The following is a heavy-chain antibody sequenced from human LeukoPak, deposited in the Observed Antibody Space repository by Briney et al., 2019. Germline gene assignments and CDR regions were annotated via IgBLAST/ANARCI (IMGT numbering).Heavy chain of an antibody. D-gene: IGHD3-10*01. Sequence: VASVKVSCKASGGTFSSYAISWVRQAPGQGLEWMGGIIPIFGTANYAQKFQGRVTITADESTSTAYMELSSLRSEDTAVYYCASLQKSRSGSYYIWGQGTLVTVSS. CDR1: GGTFSSYA. V-gene: IGHV1-69*13. CDR3: ASLQKSRSGSYYI. J-gene: IGHJ4*02. CDR2: IIPIFGTA.